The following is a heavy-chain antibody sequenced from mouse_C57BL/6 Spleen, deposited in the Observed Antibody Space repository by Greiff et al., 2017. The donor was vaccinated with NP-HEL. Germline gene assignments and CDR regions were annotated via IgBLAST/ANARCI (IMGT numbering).Heavy chain of an antibody. CDR1: GYAFSSYW. Sequence: VQLQQSGAELVKPGASVKISCKASGYAFSSYWMNWVKQRPGKGLEWIGQIYPGDGDTNYNGKFKGKATLTADKSSSTAYMQLSSLTSEDSAVYFGARCSITKVVAGGYLDYWGQGTTLTVSS. CDR2: IYPGDGDT. J-gene: IGHJ2*01. CDR3: ARCSITKVVAGGYLDY. V-gene: IGHV1-80*01. D-gene: IGHD1-1*01.